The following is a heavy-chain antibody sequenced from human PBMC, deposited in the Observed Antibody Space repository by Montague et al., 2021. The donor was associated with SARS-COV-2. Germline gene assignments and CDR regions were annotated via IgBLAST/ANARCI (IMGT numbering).Heavy chain of an antibody. CDR2: IYYSGST. CDR3: ARGVSYYDFWSGYDYGMAV. D-gene: IGHD3-3*01. J-gene: IGHJ6*02. Sequence: SETLSLTCTVSGGSISSYYWSWIRQPPGKRLEWIGYIYYSGSTNYNPSLKSRVTISVDTSKNQFSLKLSSVTAADTAVYYCARGVSYYDFWSGYDYGMAVWGQGTTVTVSS. CDR1: GGSISSYY. V-gene: IGHV4-59*01.